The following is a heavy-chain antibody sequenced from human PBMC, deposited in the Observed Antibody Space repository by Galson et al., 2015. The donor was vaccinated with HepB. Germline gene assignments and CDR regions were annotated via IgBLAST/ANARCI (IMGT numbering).Heavy chain of an antibody. V-gene: IGHV3-66*02. CDR2: IYSGGST. CDR1: GFTVSSNY. D-gene: IGHD6-13*01. Sequence: SLRLSCAASGFTVSSNYMSWVRQAPGKGLEWVSVIYSGGSTYYADSVKGRFTISRDNSKNTLYLRMNSLRAEDTAVYYCARDLRSSSWSKWFDPWGQGTLVTVSS. CDR3: ARDLRSSSWSKWFDP. J-gene: IGHJ5*02.